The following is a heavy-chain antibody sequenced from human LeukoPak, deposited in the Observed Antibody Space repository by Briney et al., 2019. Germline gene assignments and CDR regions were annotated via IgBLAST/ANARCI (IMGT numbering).Heavy chain of an antibody. CDR1: GFTFSSFA. CDR2: ISSSGSTI. Sequence: GSSLRLSCAASGFTFSSFAMHWVRQAPGKGLEWVSYISSSGSTIYYADSVKGRFTISRDNAKNSLYLQMNSLRAEDTAVYYCARDQGLQWYFDYWGQGTLVTVSS. V-gene: IGHV3-48*04. CDR3: ARDQGLQWYFDY. D-gene: IGHD6-19*01. J-gene: IGHJ4*02.